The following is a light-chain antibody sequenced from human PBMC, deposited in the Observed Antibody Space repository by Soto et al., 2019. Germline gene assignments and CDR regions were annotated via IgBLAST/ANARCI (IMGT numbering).Light chain of an antibody. Sequence: QSVLTQPPSVSAAPGQKVTISCSGSSSNIVNNYVSWYQQLPGTAPKLLIYENNKRPSGIPDRFSGSKSGTSATLGITGLQTGDEADYYCGTWDSSLSVVFGGGTKLTVL. J-gene: IGLJ2*01. V-gene: IGLV1-51*02. CDR1: SSNIVNNY. CDR3: GTWDSSLSVV. CDR2: ENN.